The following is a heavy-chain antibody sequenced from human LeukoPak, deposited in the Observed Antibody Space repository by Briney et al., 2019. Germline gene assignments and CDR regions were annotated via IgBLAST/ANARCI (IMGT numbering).Heavy chain of an antibody. J-gene: IGHJ4*02. CDR2: FDPEDGET. Sequence: ASVKVSCKVSGYTLTELSMHWVRQAPGKGLEWMGGFDPEDGETIYAQKFQGRVTMTEDTSTDTAYMELSSLRSEDTAVYYCARDVRTGYQPQSFGYWGQGTLVTVSS. V-gene: IGHV1-24*01. D-gene: IGHD2-2*01. CDR1: GYTLTELS. CDR3: ARDVRTGYQPQSFGY.